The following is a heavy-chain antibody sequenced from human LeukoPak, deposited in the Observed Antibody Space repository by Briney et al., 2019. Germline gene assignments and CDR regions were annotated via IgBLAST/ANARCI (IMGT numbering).Heavy chain of an antibody. D-gene: IGHD6-6*01. V-gene: IGHV3-7*01. CDR3: ARVYRSSSGYCFDF. Sequence: GGSLRLSSAVSGFTFSSYWMSWVRQAPGKGLEWVANIKQDGSEKYYVDSVKGRFTVSRDNAKNSLYLQMNSLRAEDTAVYYCARVYRSSSGYCFDFWGQGTLVTVSS. CDR1: GFTFSSYW. CDR2: IKQDGSEK. J-gene: IGHJ4*02.